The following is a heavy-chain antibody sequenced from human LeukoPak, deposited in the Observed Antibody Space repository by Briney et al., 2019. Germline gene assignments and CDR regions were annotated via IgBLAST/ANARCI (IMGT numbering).Heavy chain of an antibody. CDR3: ARPAKGAFFFYYMDV. J-gene: IGHJ6*03. CDR1: AYSSPDYG. V-gene: IGHV1-18*01. Sequence: ASVKVSCKASAYSSPDYGITWVRQAPGQGLEWVGWISTYNGNTNVAQKFQGRVTLTTDTSTKTTYMDLRSLTSDDTAVYYCARPAKGAFFFYYMDVWGKGTSVTVSS. CDR2: ISTYNGNT.